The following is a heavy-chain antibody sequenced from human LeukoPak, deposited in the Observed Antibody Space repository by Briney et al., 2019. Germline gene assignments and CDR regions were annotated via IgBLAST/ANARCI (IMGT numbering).Heavy chain of an antibody. D-gene: IGHD3-3*01. CDR2: INPNSGGT. J-gene: IGHJ5*02. CDR1: GYTFTGYY. CDR3: AGRNVLRFLEWLS. Sequence: GASVKVSCKASGYTFTGYYMHWVRQAPGQGLEWMGWINPNSGGTNYAQKFQGRVTMTRDTSISTAYMELSRLRSDDTAVYYCAGRNVLRFLEWLSWGQGTLVTVSS. V-gene: IGHV1-2*02.